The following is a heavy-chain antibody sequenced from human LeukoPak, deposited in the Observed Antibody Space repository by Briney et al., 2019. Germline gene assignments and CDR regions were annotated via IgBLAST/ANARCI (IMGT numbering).Heavy chain of an antibody. J-gene: IGHJ4*02. V-gene: IGHV5-51*01. CDR1: GYYFTNYW. D-gene: IGHD6-19*01. CDR2: LFPGDSDT. Sequence: GESLKISCKGSGYYFTNYWIAWVRQMPGKGLEWMGILFPGDSDTRYSPSFQGQVTISADKSMNTAYLQWSNLKASDTAIYYCARQGAGGWYITPFDAWGQGTLVTVSS. CDR3: ARQGAGGWYITPFDA.